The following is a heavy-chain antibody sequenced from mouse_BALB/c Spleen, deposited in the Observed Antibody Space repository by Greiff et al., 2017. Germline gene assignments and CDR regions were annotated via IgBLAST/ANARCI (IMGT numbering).Heavy chain of an antibody. J-gene: IGHJ2*01. CDR1: GYSFTDYI. CDR2: INPYYGST. Sequence: VQLKQTGPELVKPGASVKISCKASGYSFTDYIMLWVKQSHGKSLEWIGNINPYYGSTSYNLKFKGKATLTVDKSSSTAYMQLNGMTSEDAAVYYCARTGTYFDYWGQGTPLTVSS. V-gene: IGHV1-39*01. CDR3: ARTGTYFDY. D-gene: IGHD4-1*01.